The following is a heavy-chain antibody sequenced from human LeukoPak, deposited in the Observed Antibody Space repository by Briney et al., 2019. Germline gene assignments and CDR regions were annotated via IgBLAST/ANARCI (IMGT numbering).Heavy chain of an antibody. D-gene: IGHD2-15*01. CDR2: IYYSGSN. V-gene: IGHV4-31*03. CDR1: GGSINSGAYY. J-gene: IGHJ3*02. CDR3: AGCSGGSPIDAFHI. Sequence: SETLSLTCTVSGGSINSGAYYWSWIRQHPGKGLEWIGYIYYSGSNYYNPSLKSRVTISVDTSRNQFSLKLSSVTAADTAVYYCAGCSGGSPIDAFHIWGQGTMVTVSS.